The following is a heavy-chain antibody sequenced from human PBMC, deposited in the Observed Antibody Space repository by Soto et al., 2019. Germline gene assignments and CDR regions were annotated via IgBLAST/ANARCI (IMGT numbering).Heavy chain of an antibody. J-gene: IGHJ4*02. CDR3: EKSPHPYYYDSSGYYWGGIDY. CDR1: GCTFSNYA. CDR2: ISGSGGST. V-gene: IGHV3-23*01. D-gene: IGHD3-22*01. Sequence: EVQRMESGGGLAHPGGSLRLSCAASGCTFSNYAMSWVRQAPGKGLEWVSVISGSGGSTYYADSVKGRFTISRDNSGTTLFLQMHSLRGEDTAVYFCEKSPHPYYYDSSGYYWGGIDYWGQGTLVTVSS.